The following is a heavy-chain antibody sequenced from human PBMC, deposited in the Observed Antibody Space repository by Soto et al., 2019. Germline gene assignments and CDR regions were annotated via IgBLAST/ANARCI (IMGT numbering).Heavy chain of an antibody. J-gene: IGHJ5*02. Sequence: ASVKVSCKVSGYTLTELSMHWVRQAPGKGLEWMGGFDPEDGETIYAQKFQGRVTMTEDTSTDTAYMELSSLRSEDTAVYYCATHPSSWLRKNWFDPWGQGTLVTVSS. CDR2: FDPEDGET. CDR1: GYTLTELS. CDR3: ATHPSSWLRKNWFDP. V-gene: IGHV1-24*01. D-gene: IGHD6-13*01.